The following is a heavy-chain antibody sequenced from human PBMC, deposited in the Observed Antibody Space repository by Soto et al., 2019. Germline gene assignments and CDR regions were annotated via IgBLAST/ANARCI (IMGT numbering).Heavy chain of an antibody. V-gene: IGHV3-30*18. CDR1: GFTFSSYG. CDR3: PKDDSGARCGMDV. Sequence: QVQLVESGGGVVQPGRSLRLSCAASGFTFSSYGMHWVRQAPGKGLEWVAVISYDGSNKYYADSVKGRFTISRDNSKNSLYLQMNSLRAEDTAVYYCPKDDSGARCGMDVWGQGTTVTVSS. J-gene: IGHJ6*02. D-gene: IGHD2-15*01. CDR2: ISYDGSNK.